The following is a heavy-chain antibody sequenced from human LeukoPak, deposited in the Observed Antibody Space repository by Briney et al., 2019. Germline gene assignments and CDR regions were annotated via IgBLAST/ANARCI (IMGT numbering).Heavy chain of an antibody. CDR3: ARVTCSSTSCYTFDY. J-gene: IGHJ4*02. Sequence: GASVKVSCKASGYTFTSYYMHWVRQAPGQGLEWMGIINPSGGSTSYARKFQGRVTMIRDTSTSAVYMELSSLRSEDTAVYYCARVTCSSTSCYTFDYWGQGTLVTVSS. D-gene: IGHD2-2*02. CDR2: INPSGGST. CDR1: GYTFTSYY. V-gene: IGHV1-46*01.